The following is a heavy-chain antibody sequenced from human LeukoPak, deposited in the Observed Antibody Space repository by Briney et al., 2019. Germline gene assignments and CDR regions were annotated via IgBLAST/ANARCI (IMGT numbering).Heavy chain of an antibody. J-gene: IGHJ4*02. Sequence: PGGPLRLSSAAAGFTFSSYDMHWLRPATGKGLELVSAIGTAGDTYYPGSVKGRLTISRENAKNSLYLQMNSLRAGDTAVYYCAREGPLYSFDYWGQGTLVSVSS. V-gene: IGHV3-13*01. CDR2: IGTAGDT. CDR1: GFTFSSYD. D-gene: IGHD2-2*02. CDR3: AREGPLYSFDY.